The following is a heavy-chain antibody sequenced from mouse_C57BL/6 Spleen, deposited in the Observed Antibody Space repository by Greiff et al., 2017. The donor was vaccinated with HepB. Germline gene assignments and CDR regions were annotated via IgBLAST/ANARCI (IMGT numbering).Heavy chain of an antibody. J-gene: IGHJ3*01. V-gene: IGHV14-1*01. Sequence: EVQLQQSGAELVRPGASVKLSCTASGFNIKDYYMHWVKQRPEQGLEWIGRIDPEDGDTEYAPKFQGKATMTADTSSNTAYLQLSSLTSEDTAVYYCTTGDGSSPSWFAYWGQGTLVTVSA. D-gene: IGHD1-1*01. CDR2: IDPEDGDT. CDR3: TTGDGSSPSWFAY. CDR1: GFNIKDYY.